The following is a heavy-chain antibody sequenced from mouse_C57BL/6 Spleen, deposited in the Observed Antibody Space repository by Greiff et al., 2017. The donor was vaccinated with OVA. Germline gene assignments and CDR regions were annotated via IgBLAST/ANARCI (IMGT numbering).Heavy chain of an antibody. CDR3: ARQGKRSSFDY. CDR1: GFTFSDYG. J-gene: IGHJ2*01. CDR2: ISNLAYSI. D-gene: IGHD1-1*01. Sequence: EVHLVESGGGLVQPGGSLKLSCAASGFTFSDYGMAWVRQAPRKGPEWVAFISNLAYSIYYADTVTGRFTISRENAKNTLYLEMSSLRSEDTAMYYCARQGKRSSFDYWGQGTTLTVSS. V-gene: IGHV5-15*01.